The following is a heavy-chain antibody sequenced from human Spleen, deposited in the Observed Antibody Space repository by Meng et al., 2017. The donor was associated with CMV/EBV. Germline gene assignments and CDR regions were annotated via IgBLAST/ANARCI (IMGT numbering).Heavy chain of an antibody. J-gene: IGHJ6*02. CDR2: ISAYNGNT. CDR1: GYTFTSYG. Sequence: ASVKVSCKASGYTFTSYGISWVRQAPGQGLEWMGWISAYNGNTNYAQKFQGRVTMTRDTSSSTAYMELSRLRSDDTAVYYCARGEVAAAYYYGMDVWGQGTTVTVSS. D-gene: IGHD6-19*01. CDR3: ARGEVAAAYYYGMDV. V-gene: IGHV1-18*01.